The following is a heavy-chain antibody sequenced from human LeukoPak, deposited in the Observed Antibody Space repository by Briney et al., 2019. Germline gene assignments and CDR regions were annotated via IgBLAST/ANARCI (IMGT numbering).Heavy chain of an antibody. D-gene: IGHD4-23*01. Sequence: GGSLRLSCAASGFTFSSYWMSWVRQAPGKGLEWVANIKQDGSEKYYVDSVKGRFTISRDNAKNSLYLQMNSLRAEDTAVYYCARAQDYGGNSGTPYPDDYWGQGTLVTVSS. J-gene: IGHJ4*02. CDR3: ARAQDYGGNSGTPYPDDY. CDR2: IKQDGSEK. CDR1: GFTFSSYW. V-gene: IGHV3-7*01.